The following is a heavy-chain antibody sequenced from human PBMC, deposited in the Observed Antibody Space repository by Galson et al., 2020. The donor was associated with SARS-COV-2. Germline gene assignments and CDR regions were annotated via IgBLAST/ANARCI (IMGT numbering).Heavy chain of an antibody. J-gene: IGHJ5*02. D-gene: IGHD3-10*01. CDR3: AREDYGSGSYYTDNWFDP. Sequence: ASVKVSCKASGYTFTGYYMHWVRQAPGQGLEWMGWINPNSGGTNYAQKFQGRVTMTRDTSISTAYMELSRLRSDDTAVYYCAREDYGSGSYYTDNWFDPWGQGTLVTVSS. V-gene: IGHV1-2*02. CDR1: GYTFTGYY. CDR2: INPNSGGT.